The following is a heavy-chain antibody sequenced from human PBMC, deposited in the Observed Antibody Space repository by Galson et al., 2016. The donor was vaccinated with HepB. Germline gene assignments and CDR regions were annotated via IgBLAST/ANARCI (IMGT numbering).Heavy chain of an antibody. J-gene: IGHJ5*01. V-gene: IGHV4-34*01. D-gene: IGHD6-19*01. CDR2: INHSGST. CDR1: GGSLSGYY. Sequence: SETLSLTCAVYGGSLSGYYCNWIRQSPGKGXEWIGEINHSGSTNYNPSLKSRVTISVDTSRNQCTLKLSSVIAADTALYYCAKTQNPAGRGRNWFESWGQGTLVIVSS. CDR3: AKTQNPAGRGRNWFES.